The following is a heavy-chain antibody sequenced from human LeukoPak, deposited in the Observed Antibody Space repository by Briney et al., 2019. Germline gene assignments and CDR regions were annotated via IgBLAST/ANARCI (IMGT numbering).Heavy chain of an antibody. CDR1: GFTFSSYS. Sequence: PGGSLRLSCAASGFTFSSYSMNWVRQAPGKGLEWIGEINHSGSTNYNPSLKSRVTISVGTSKNQFSLKLGSVTAADTAVYYCANALPRRPFDMWGQGTLVTVSS. CDR2: INHSGST. CDR3: ANALPRRPFDM. V-gene: IGHV4-34*08. J-gene: IGHJ3*02.